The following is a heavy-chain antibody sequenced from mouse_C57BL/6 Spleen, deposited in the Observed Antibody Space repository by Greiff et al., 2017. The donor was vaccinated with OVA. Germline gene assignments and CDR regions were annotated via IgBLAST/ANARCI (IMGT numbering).Heavy chain of an antibody. CDR1: GYTFTSYW. D-gene: IGHD2-4*01. J-gene: IGHJ4*01. Sequence: VQLQQPGTELVKPGASVKLSCKASGYTFTSYWMHWVKQRPGQGLGWIGNINPSNGGTNYNEKFKSKATLTVDKSSSTAYMQLSSLTSEDSAVYYCASREGYDYDERNAMDYWGQGTSVTVSS. CDR3: ASREGYDYDERNAMDY. CDR2: INPSNGGT. V-gene: IGHV1-53*01.